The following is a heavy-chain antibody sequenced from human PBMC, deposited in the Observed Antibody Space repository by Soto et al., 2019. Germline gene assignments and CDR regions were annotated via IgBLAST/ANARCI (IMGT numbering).Heavy chain of an antibody. CDR2: FDPEDGET. V-gene: IGHV1-24*01. CDR3: ATNSPHCSGGSCYSFYAFDI. J-gene: IGHJ3*02. CDR1: GYTLTELS. Sequence: ASVEVSCKVSGYTLTELSMHWVRQAPGKGLEWMGGFDPEDGETIYAQKFKGRDTMTEDTSTDTAYMELSSLRYEDTAVYYCATNSPHCSGGSCYSFYAFDIWGQGTMVTVSS. D-gene: IGHD2-15*01.